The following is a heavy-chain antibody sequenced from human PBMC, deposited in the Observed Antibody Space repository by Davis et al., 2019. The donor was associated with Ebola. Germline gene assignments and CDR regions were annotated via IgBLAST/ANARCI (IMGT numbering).Heavy chain of an antibody. CDR1: GFTFSDYY. V-gene: IGHV3-11*06. D-gene: IGHD5-18*01. CDR3: ARQLQKRGYSYGWYYYGMDV. Sequence: GESLKISCAASGFTFSDYYMSWIRQAPGKGLEWVSYISSSSSYTNYADSVKGRFTISRDNAKNSLYLQMNSLRAEDTAVYYCARQLQKRGYSYGWYYYGMDVWGLGTTVTVSS. CDR2: ISSSSSYT. J-gene: IGHJ6*02.